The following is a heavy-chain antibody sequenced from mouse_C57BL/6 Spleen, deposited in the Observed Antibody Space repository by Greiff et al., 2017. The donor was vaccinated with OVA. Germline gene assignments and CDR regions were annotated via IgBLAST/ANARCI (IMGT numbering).Heavy chain of an antibody. J-gene: IGHJ2*01. CDR2: ISSGGSYT. CDR3: ARSMITRYFDY. CDR1: GFTFSSYG. Sequence: EVMLVESGGDLVKPGGSLKLSCAASGFTFSSYGMSWVRQTPDKRLEWVATISSGGSYTYYPDSVKGRFTISRDNAKNTLYLQMSSLKSEDTAMYYCARSMITRYFDYWGQGTTLTVSS. D-gene: IGHD2-4*01. V-gene: IGHV5-6*01.